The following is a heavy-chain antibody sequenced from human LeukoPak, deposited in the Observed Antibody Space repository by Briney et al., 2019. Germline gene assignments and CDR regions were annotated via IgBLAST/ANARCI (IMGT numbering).Heavy chain of an antibody. D-gene: IGHD1-26*01. CDR2: INPNSGGT. CDR1: GYTFTGYY. Sequence: GASVKVSCKASGYTFTGYYMHWVRQAPGQGLEWMGWINPNSGGTNYAQKFQGRVTMTRDTSISTAYMELSRLRSDDTAVYHCTRGGGSYRNYFDYWGQGTLVTVSS. CDR3: TRGGGSYRNYFDY. V-gene: IGHV1-2*02. J-gene: IGHJ4*02.